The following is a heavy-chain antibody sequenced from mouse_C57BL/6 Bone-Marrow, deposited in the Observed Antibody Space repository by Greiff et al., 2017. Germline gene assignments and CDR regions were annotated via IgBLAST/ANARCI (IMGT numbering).Heavy chain of an antibody. D-gene: IGHD1-1*01. J-gene: IGHJ1*03. CDR1: GYAFTSYL. Sequence: QVQLQQSGAELVRPGTSVKMSCKASGYAFTSYLITWVKQRPGQGLEWIGEIYPGSGSTNYNEKFKGKATLTVDKSSSTAYRQLSSLTSEDSAVYFGARLGTTVVAHWYFDVWGRGTTVTVSA. CDR3: ARLGTTVVAHWYFDV. CDR2: IYPGSGST. V-gene: IGHV1-54*01.